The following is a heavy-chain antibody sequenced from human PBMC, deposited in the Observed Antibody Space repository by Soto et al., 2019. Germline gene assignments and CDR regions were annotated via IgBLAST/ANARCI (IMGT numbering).Heavy chain of an antibody. CDR2: INAGNGNT. CDR1: GYTFTSYA. CDR3: ARSRALYDRSGYQAY. V-gene: IGHV1-3*01. Sequence: ASVKVSCKASGYTFTSYAMHWVRQAPGQRLEWMGWINAGNGNTKYSQKFQGRVTITRDTSASTAYMELSSLRSEDTAVYYCARSRALYDRSGYQAYRGQGTLVTVSS. J-gene: IGHJ4*02. D-gene: IGHD3-22*01.